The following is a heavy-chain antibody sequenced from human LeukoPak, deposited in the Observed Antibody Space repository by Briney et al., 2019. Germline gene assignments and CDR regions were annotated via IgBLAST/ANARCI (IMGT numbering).Heavy chain of an antibody. CDR3: ARTTMVRGTYYMDV. V-gene: IGHV4-61*05. CDR1: GASISSTSYC. D-gene: IGHD3-10*01. CDR2: IYYSGYT. Sequence: SETLSLTCTVSGASISSTSYCWGWIRQPPGKGLEWIGCIYYSGYTNYKSSLKSRVTISVDTSKNQFSLKLSSVTAADTAVYYCARTTMVRGTYYMDVWGKGTTVTVSS. J-gene: IGHJ6*03.